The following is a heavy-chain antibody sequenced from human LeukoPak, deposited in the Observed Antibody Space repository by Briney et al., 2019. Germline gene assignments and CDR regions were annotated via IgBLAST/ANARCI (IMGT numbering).Heavy chain of an antibody. CDR3: AKDRPITMVRGVIAD. CDR1: GFTFSSYG. CDR2: IRYDGSNK. Sequence: GESLKISCAASGFTFSSYGMHWVRQAPGEGLEWVAFIRYDGSNKYYADSVKGRFTISRDNSKNTLYLQMNSLRAEDTAVYYCAKDRPITMVRGVIADWGQGTLVTVSS. J-gene: IGHJ4*02. V-gene: IGHV3-30*02. D-gene: IGHD3-10*01.